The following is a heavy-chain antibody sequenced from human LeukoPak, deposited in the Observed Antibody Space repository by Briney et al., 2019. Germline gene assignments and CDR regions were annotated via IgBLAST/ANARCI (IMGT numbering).Heavy chain of an antibody. CDR2: ISYDGSNK. V-gene: IGHV3-30*03. J-gene: IGHJ4*02. Sequence: GRSLRLSCAASGFTFSSYGMHWVRQAPGKGLEWVAVISYDGSNKYYADSVKGRFTISRDNSKNTLYLQMNSLRSDDTAVYYCAREQLVQGDYWGQGTLVTVSS. CDR3: AREQLVQGDY. CDR1: GFTFSSYG. D-gene: IGHD6-13*01.